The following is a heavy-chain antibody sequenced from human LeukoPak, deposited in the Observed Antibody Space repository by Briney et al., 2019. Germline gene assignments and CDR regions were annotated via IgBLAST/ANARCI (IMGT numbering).Heavy chain of an antibody. CDR1: GFTFSSYS. Sequence: PGGSLTLSCAASGFTFSSYSMSWVRQAPGKGLAWVSTISGSGGSTYYAASVKGRFTISRDNSENTLYLQMNSLRAEDTAVYYCAKGDSSSFVWLDGWGQGTLVTASS. D-gene: IGHD6-13*01. CDR3: AKGDSSSFVWLDG. V-gene: IGHV3-23*01. J-gene: IGHJ5*02. CDR2: ISGSGGST.